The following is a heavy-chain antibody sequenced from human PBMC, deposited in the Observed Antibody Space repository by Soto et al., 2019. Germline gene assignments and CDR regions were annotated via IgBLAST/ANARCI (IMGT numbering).Heavy chain of an antibody. V-gene: IGHV1-2*04. CDR2: INPNSGGT. J-gene: IGHJ4*02. Sequence: QVQLVQSGAEVKKPGASVKVSCKASGYTFTGYYMHWVRQAPGQGLEWMGWINPNSGGTNYAQKFQGWVTMTRDTSISTAYMELSRLRSDDTAVYYCARPSGGDGYYNPSTDYFDYWGQGTLVTVSS. D-gene: IGHD1-26*01. CDR1: GYTFTGYY. CDR3: ARPSGGDGYYNPSTDYFDY.